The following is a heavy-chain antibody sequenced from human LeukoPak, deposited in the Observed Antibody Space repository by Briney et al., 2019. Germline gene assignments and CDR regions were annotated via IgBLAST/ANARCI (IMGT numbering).Heavy chain of an antibody. CDR3: ARALSIAAADQLSHGY. Sequence: PSETLSLTCSVSGVSVGSAGYYWTWIRQPPGKGLEWIGYMYYTANSNYNPFLKSRVTMSLDPSQNEFSLRLTSVTAADTAVYYCARALSIAAADQLSHGYWGQGTLVTVSS. V-gene: IGHV4-61*08. CDR1: GVSVGSAGYY. D-gene: IGHD6-13*01. J-gene: IGHJ4*02. CDR2: MYYTANS.